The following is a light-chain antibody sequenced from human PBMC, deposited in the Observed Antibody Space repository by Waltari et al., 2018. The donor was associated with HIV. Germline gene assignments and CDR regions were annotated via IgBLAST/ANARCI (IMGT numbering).Light chain of an antibody. J-gene: IGKJ3*01. CDR3: QQLNSYPVT. CDR2: AAS. CDR1: QGISSY. Sequence: IQLTKSPSFLVESVRDKVTITCRASQGISSYVAWYQQKQGNAPKLLIYAASTLQSGVPSRFSGSGSGTEFTLTISSLQPEDFATYYCQQLNSYPVTFGPGTKVDIK. V-gene: IGKV1-9*01.